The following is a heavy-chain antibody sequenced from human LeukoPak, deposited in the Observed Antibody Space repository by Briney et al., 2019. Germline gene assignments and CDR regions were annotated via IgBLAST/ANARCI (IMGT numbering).Heavy chain of an antibody. CDR1: SGSISNYY. Sequence: LETLSLTCTVSSGSISNYYWSWIRQPPGKGLEWIGYVYYSGNINYNSSLKSRVTISVDTSKNQFSLKLSSVTAADTAVYYCARGRQSSDYWGQGTLVTVSS. D-gene: IGHD6-19*01. J-gene: IGHJ4*02. CDR3: ARGRQSSDY. CDR2: VYYSGNI. V-gene: IGHV4-59*01.